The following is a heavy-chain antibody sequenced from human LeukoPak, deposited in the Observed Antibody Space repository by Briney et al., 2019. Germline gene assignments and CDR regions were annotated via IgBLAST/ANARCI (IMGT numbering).Heavy chain of an antibody. Sequence: ASVKVSCKASGYTFTSYGISWVRQAPGQGLEWMGWISAYNYNTNYAQKLQGRVTMTTDTSTSTAYVELRRLRSDDTAVDYCARVSLYCTSTSCYMTHTTYFDYWGQGTLVTVSS. CDR3: ARVSLYCTSTSCYMTHTTYFDY. CDR2: ISAYNYNT. V-gene: IGHV1-18*01. J-gene: IGHJ4*02. CDR1: GYTFTSYG. D-gene: IGHD2-2*02.